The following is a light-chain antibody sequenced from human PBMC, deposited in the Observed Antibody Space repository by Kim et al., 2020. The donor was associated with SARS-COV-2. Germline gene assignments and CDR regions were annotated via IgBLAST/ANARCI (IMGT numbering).Light chain of an antibody. J-gene: IGLJ1*01. CDR3: CSYAGINTYV. CDR2: EVS. CDR1: SSDVGAYNY. Sequence: GQSVTIYCTGTSSDVGAYNYVSWYQQHPGKAPKLIISEVSKRPSGVPDRFSGSKSGNTASLTVSGLQTDDEADYYCCSYAGINTYVFGTGTKVTVL. V-gene: IGLV2-8*01.